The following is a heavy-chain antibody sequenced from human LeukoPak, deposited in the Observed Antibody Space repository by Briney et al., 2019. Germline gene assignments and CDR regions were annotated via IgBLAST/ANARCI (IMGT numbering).Heavy chain of an antibody. CDR1: GFTFSSYW. J-gene: IGHJ4*02. D-gene: IGHD4/OR15-4a*01. Sequence: GGSLRLSCAASGFTFSSYWMHWVRQAPGKGLVWVSRINSDGSSTSYADSVKGRFTISRDNSKNTLYLQMNSLRAEDTAVYYCARRAGAYSHPYDYWGQGTLVTVSS. CDR2: INSDGSST. V-gene: IGHV3-74*01. CDR3: ARRAGAYSHPYDY.